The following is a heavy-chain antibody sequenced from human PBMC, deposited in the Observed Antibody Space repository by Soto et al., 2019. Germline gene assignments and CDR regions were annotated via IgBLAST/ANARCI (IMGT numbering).Heavy chain of an antibody. CDR1: GFTFSSYA. CDR2: ISGSGGST. Sequence: EVPLLESGGGLVQPGGSLRLSSAASGFTFSSYAMRWVRQAPVKGLEWVSAISGSGGSTYYADSVKGRFTISRDNSKNTLYLQMNSLRAEDTAVYYCARRGSGSDYDYWGQGTLVTVSS. V-gene: IGHV3-23*01. J-gene: IGHJ4*02. CDR3: ARRGSGSDYDY. D-gene: IGHD1-26*01.